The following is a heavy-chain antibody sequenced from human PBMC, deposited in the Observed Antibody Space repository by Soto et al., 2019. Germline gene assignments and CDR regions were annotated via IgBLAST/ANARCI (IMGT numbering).Heavy chain of an antibody. Sequence: QVQLQQSGPGLVKPSQTLSLTCAISGDSVSSNNVAWNWVRQSPSRGLEWLGRTYYTSKWNYDYAVSVKSRISVAPDTSKNQFSLQVNFVTPDDTAVYYCARGRNSALDYWGQGTLVTVSS. V-gene: IGHV6-1*01. CDR1: GDSVSSNNVA. D-gene: IGHD5-18*01. J-gene: IGHJ4*02. CDR3: ARGRNSALDY. CDR2: TYYTSKWNY.